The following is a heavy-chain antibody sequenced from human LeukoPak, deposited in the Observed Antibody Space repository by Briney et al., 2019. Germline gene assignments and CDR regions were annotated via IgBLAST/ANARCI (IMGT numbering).Heavy chain of an antibody. CDR2: ISSSSNYI. D-gene: IGHD1-26*01. J-gene: IGHJ2*01. CDR3: ARGQSGFDL. V-gene: IGHV3-21*01. Sequence: GGSLILSCAASGFTFSSYSMNWVRQAPGKGLEWVSSISSSSNYIYYADSVKGRFTISRDNAKNSLYLQMNSLRAEDTAVYYCARGQSGFDLWGRGTLVTVSS. CDR1: GFTFSSYS.